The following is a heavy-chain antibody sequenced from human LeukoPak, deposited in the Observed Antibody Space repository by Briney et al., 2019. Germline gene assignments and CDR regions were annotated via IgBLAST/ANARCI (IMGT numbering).Heavy chain of an antibody. J-gene: IGHJ4*02. CDR2: ISYDGSNK. Sequence: PGGSLRLSCAASGFTFSGYGMHWVRQAPGKGLEWVAFISYDGSNKYYADSVKGRFTISRDNSKDTLYLQMNSLRAEDTAVYYCATRRDGYKHWGQGTLVTVSS. CDR3: ATRRDGYKH. V-gene: IGHV3-30*03. D-gene: IGHD5-24*01. CDR1: GFTFSGYG.